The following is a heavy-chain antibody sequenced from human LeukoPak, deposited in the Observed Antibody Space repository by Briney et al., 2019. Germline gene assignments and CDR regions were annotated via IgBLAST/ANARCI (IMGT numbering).Heavy chain of an antibody. Sequence: GGSLRLSCAASGFSFSDHYMTWIRQAPGQGLEWVSYITSSSSSTNYADSVKGRFTISRDNAKNSLYLQMNSLRAEDTAVYYCARGHSGLDYWGQGTLVTVSS. D-gene: IGHD3/OR15-3a*01. V-gene: IGHV3-11*05. CDR2: ITSSSSST. CDR3: ARGHSGLDY. J-gene: IGHJ4*02. CDR1: GFSFSDHY.